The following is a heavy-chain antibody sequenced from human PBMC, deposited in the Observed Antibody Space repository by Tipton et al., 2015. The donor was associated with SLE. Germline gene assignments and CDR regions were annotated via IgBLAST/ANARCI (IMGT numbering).Heavy chain of an antibody. D-gene: IGHD6-13*01. V-gene: IGHV4-38-2*02. J-gene: IGHJ3*02. CDR3: ARVVYSFSDAFDI. Sequence: TLSLTCSVSGNSIYNGFYWGWIRQSPGKGLEWIGSIYRSGTAYYNPSLKSRVTMSVDTSKNQFSLKLTSVTAADTAVYYCARVVYSFSDAFDIWGQGTLVTVSS. CDR2: IYRSGTA. CDR1: GNSIYNGFY.